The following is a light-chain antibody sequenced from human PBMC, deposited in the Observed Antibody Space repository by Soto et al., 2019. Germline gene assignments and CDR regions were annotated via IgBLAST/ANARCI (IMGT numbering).Light chain of an antibody. CDR2: GAS. J-gene: IGKJ2*01. V-gene: IGKV3-20*01. Sequence: EIVLTQSPGTLSLSPGERATLSCRASQSVSSSYLAWYQQKPGQAPRLLIYGASSRAAGIPDRFSGSGSGTDFTLTISIREPEDVAVYYCQQYGSSPYTLGQGTKLEIK. CDR3: QQYGSSPYT. CDR1: QSVSSSY.